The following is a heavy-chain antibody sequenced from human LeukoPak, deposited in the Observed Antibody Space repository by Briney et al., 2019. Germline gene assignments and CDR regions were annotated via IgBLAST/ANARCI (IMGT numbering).Heavy chain of an antibody. Sequence: GGSLRLSCAASGFSFSTPPMSWVRQPPGKGLEWVSAMNNGPGATFYRDSVKGRFTISRDNSKNTLYLQMNSLRAEDTAVYYCAKGRGYSSSSLDYWGQGTLVTVSS. V-gene: IGHV3-23*01. J-gene: IGHJ4*02. D-gene: IGHD6-6*01. CDR3: AKGRGYSSSSLDY. CDR2: MNNGPGAT. CDR1: GFSFSTPP.